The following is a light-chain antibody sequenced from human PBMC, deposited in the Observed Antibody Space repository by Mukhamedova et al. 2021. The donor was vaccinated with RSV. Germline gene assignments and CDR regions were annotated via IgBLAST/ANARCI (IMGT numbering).Light chain of an antibody. CDR2: KDS. J-gene: IGLJ2*01. Sequence: CSGDVLSKQYAYWYQQKAGQAPVMAIYKDSERPSGIPERFSGSSSGTIVTLTISGVQAEDEADYYCQSADSSGSYPVFGGGTKLTV. V-gene: IGLV3-25*03. CDR1: VLSKQY. CDR3: QSADSSGSYPV.